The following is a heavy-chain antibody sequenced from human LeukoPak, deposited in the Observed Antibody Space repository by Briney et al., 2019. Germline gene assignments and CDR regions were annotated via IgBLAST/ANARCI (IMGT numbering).Heavy chain of an antibody. CDR1: GFTFSSYA. CDR3: AKDLGELSCFDY. J-gene: IGHJ4*02. D-gene: IGHD3-16*02. V-gene: IGHV3-23*01. CDR2: IGGSGGST. Sequence: GGSLRLSCAASGFTFSSYAMSWVRQAPGKGLEWVSAIGGSGGSTYYADSVKGRFTISRDNSKNTLYLQMNSLRAEDTAVYYCAKDLGELSCFDYWGQGTLVTVSS.